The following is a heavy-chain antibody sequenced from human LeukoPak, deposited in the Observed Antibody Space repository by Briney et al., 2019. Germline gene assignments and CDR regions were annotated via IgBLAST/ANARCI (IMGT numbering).Heavy chain of an antibody. V-gene: IGHV3-23*01. CDR1: AFTFSSYA. CDR2: ISGSGGST. J-gene: IGHJ4*02. Sequence: GGSLRLSCAAYAFTFSSYAMSWVRPAPGKGLEWVSAISGSGGSTYYADSVKGRFTISRDNSKNTLYLQMNSLRAEDTAVYYCATYSTAANDYWGQGTLVTVSS. CDR3: ATYSTAANDY. D-gene: IGHD6-13*01.